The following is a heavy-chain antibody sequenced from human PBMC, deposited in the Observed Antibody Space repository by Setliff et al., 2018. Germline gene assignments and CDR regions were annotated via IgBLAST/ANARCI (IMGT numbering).Heavy chain of an antibody. CDR3: ARAGRFGTIKYRGDYYMDV. V-gene: IGHV7-4-1*02. J-gene: IGHJ6*03. D-gene: IGHD3-10*01. CDR1: GYTFITYA. Sequence: RASVKVSCKASGYTFITYAISWMRQAPGQGLEWMGWINTNTGNPSYAQGFTGRFVFSLDTSVSTAYLQISSLKAEDTALYYCARAGRFGTIKYRGDYYMDVWGKGTTVTVSS. CDR2: INTNTGNP.